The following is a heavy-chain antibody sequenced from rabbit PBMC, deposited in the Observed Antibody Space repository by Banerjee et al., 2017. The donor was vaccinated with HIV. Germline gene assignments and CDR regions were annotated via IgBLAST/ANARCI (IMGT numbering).Heavy chain of an antibody. V-gene: IGHV1S45*01. CDR1: GLDFSSSYW. D-gene: IGHD4-1*01. CDR3: ARDLAGVIGWNFSL. CDR2: IDTGSSGYT. J-gene: IGHJ4*01. Sequence: LEESGGGLVQPEGSLTLTCKASGLDFSSSYWICWVRQAPGKGLEWIACIDTGSSGYTWYASWAKGRFTISKTSSTTVTLQMTSLTAADTATYFCARDLAGVIGWNFSLWGQGTLVTVS.